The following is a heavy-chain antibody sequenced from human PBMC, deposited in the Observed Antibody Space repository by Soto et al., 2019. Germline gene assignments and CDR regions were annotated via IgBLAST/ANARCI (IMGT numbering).Heavy chain of an antibody. D-gene: IGHD1-26*01. CDR2: IYYSGST. Sequence: PSETLSLTCTVSGGSVSSGSYYWSWIRQPPGKGLEWIGYIYYSGSTNYNPSLKSRVTISVDTSKNQFSLKLSSVTAADTAVYYCARVSYVGVYYYYGMDVWGQGTTVTVSS. V-gene: IGHV4-61*01. CDR3: ARVSYVGVYYYYGMDV. J-gene: IGHJ6*02. CDR1: GGSVSSGSYY.